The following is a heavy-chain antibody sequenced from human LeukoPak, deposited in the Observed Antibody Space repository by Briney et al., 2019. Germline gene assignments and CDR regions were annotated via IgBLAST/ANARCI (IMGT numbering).Heavy chain of an antibody. J-gene: IGHJ4*02. Sequence: ASVKVSCKASGYTFTSYGISWVRQAPGQGLEWMGWISAYNGNTNYAQKLQGRVTMTTDTSTSTAYMELRSLRSDDTAVYYCAREIRRYYDSSGYPHYYFDYWGQGTLVTVSS. CDR3: AREIRRYYDSSGYPHYYFDY. CDR1: GYTFTSYG. D-gene: IGHD3-22*01. CDR2: ISAYNGNT. V-gene: IGHV1-18*01.